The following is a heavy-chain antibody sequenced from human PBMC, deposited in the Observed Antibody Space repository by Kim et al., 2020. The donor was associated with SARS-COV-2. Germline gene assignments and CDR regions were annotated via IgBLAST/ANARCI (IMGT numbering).Heavy chain of an antibody. D-gene: IGHD4-17*01. Sequence: SETLSLTCTVSGGSISSGSYYWGWIRQPPGKGLEWIGYMYYTGNTFYSPSLKSRVTISVDTSKNQFSLKVSSVTAADAAVYYCARQEGFFGDSGTYWGQGTLVTVSS. CDR2: MYYTGNT. V-gene: IGHV4-39*01. CDR1: GGSISSGSYY. CDR3: ARQEGFFGDSGTY. J-gene: IGHJ4*02.